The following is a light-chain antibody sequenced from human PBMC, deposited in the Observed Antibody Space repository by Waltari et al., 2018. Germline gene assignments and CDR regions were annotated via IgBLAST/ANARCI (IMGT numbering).Light chain of an antibody. Sequence: QSALTQPASVSGSPGQSITISCTGTSSHVGGYNYAPWYQQHPGKAPKPMIYEVSNRPSGVSNRFSGSKSGNTASLTISGLQAEDEADYYCSSYTSSSTLVFGGGTKLTVL. CDR1: SSHVGGYNY. V-gene: IGLV2-14*01. CDR2: EVS. CDR3: SSYTSSSTLV. J-gene: IGLJ3*02.